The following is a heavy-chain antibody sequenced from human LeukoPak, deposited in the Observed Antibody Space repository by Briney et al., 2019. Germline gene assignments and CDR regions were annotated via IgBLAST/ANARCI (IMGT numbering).Heavy chain of an antibody. Sequence: SVKVSCKASGYTFTSYYMHWVRQAPGQGLEWMGGVIPIFGTANYAQKFQGRVTITADESTSTAYMELSSLRSEDTAVYYCARAYGDYPNWFDPWGQGTLVTVSS. CDR2: VIPIFGTA. V-gene: IGHV1-69*13. D-gene: IGHD4-17*01. J-gene: IGHJ5*02. CDR3: ARAYGDYPNWFDP. CDR1: GYTFTSYY.